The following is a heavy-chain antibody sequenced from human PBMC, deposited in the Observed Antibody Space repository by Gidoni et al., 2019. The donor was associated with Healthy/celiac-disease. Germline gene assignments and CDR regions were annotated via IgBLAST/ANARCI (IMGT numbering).Heavy chain of an antibody. D-gene: IGHD3-3*01. CDR1: GFTFSSYS. J-gene: IGHJ6*02. Sequence: EVQLVESGGGLVQPGGSLRLSCAASGFTFSSYSMNWVRQAPGKGLEWVSYISSSSSTIYYADSVKGRFTISRDNAKNSLYLQMNSLRDEDTAVYYCARDLPPYDFWSGYSEPYYYYYGMDVWGQGTTVTVSS. CDR3: ARDLPPYDFWSGYSEPYYYYYGMDV. CDR2: ISSSSSTI. V-gene: IGHV3-48*02.